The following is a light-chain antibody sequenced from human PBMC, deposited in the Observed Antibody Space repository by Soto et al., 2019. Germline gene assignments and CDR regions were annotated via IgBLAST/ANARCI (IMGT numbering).Light chain of an antibody. Sequence: LQNTKFPSTLSAYVGDIVTITCRASQSISSWLAWYQQKPGKAPKLLIYDASNLESGVPSRFSGSGSGTEFTLTISSLQPDDFATYYCQQYNSYPITVGQGTRLEIK. V-gene: IGKV1-5*01. J-gene: IGKJ5*01. CDR2: DAS. CDR1: QSISSW. CDR3: QQYNSYPIT.